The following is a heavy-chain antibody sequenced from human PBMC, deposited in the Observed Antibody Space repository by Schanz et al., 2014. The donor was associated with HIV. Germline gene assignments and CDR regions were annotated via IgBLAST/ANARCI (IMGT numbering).Heavy chain of an antibody. CDR2: IWFDGRNK. J-gene: IGHJ6*02. Sequence: VQMLESGGGSVQPGRSLRLSCAASGFTFSSYGMHWVRQAPGKGLEWEAVIWFDGRNKYYGDSVKGRFMISRDNSNNTLYLQMNSLRAEDTAVYFCTRGRFLERGGMDVWGQGTAVTVSS. V-gene: IGHV3-33*01. CDR3: TRGRFLERGGMDV. D-gene: IGHD3-3*01. CDR1: GFTFSSYG.